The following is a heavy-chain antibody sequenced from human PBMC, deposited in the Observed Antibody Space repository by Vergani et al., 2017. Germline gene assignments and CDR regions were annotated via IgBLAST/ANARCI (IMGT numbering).Heavy chain of an antibody. V-gene: IGHV3-23*01. CDR3: AKGRIAAAGRLWFDP. CDR2: IRGSGGST. Sequence: EVQLLESGGGLVQPGGSLRLSCAASGFTFSSYAMSWVRQAPGKGLEWVSAIRGSGGSTYYADSVKGRFTIARDNSKNTLYLQKNSLRAEDTAVYYCAKGRIAAAGRLWFDPWGQGTLVTVSS. CDR1: GFTFSSYA. D-gene: IGHD6-13*01. J-gene: IGHJ5*02.